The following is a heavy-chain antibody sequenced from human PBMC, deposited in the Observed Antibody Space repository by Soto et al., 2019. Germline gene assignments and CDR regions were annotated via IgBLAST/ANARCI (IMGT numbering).Heavy chain of an antibody. V-gene: IGHV4-31*03. Sequence: SETLSLTCTVSGGSISSGGCYWSWIRQHPGKGLEWIGYIYYSGSTYYNPSLKSRVTISVDTSKNQFSLKLSSVTAADTAVYYCARDRLVVRYYYDSSGYFLDNAFDIWGQGTMVTVSS. J-gene: IGHJ3*02. CDR2: IYYSGST. D-gene: IGHD3-22*01. CDR1: GGSISSGGCY. CDR3: ARDRLVVRYYYDSSGYFLDNAFDI.